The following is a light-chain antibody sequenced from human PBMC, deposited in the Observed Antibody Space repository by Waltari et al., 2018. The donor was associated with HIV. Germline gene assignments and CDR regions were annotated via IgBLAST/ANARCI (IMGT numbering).Light chain of an antibody. Sequence: QSVLTQPPSASGTPGQRVTISCFGGRSNIGTNYVYWYQQFPGTAPRLLISRNYQRPSGVPNRFSGSKSGTSASLTISGLRSEDEAVYYYASWDATEILFGGGTKLTVL. CDR2: RNY. CDR3: ASWDATEIL. J-gene: IGLJ3*02. CDR1: RSNIGTNY. V-gene: IGLV1-47*01.